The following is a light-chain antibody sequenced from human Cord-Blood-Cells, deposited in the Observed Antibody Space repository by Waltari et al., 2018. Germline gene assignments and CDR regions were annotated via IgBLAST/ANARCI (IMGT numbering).Light chain of an antibody. V-gene: IGLV2-23*01. CDR1: SSDVGSYNL. J-gene: IGLJ3*02. Sequence: QSALTQPASVSGSPGQSIPISCTGTSSDVGSYNLVSWYQQHPGKAPKLMIYEGSKRPSGVSNLFSGSKSGNTASLTISGLQAEDEADYYCCSYAGSSTWVFGGGTKLTVL. CDR3: CSYAGSSTWV. CDR2: EGS.